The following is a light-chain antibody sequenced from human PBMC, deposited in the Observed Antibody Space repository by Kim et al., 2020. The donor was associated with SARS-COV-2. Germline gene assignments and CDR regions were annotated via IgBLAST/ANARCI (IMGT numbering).Light chain of an antibody. J-gene: IGKJ1*01. CDR2: AAS. V-gene: IGKV1-39*01. CDR1: QSISSY. Sequence: DIQMTQSPSSLSASVGDRVTITCRASQSISSYLNWYQQKPGKAPKLLIYAASSLQSGVPSRFSGSGSVTDFTLTISSLQPEDFATYYCQQSYSTWTFGQGTKVDIK. CDR3: QQSYSTWT.